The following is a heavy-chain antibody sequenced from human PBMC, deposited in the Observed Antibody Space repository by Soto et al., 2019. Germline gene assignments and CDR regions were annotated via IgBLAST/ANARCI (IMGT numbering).Heavy chain of an antibody. D-gene: IGHD3-10*01. CDR2: ISSSKTT. J-gene: IGHJ4*02. CDR1: GIAISSYT. Sequence: EVQLVESGGGLVQPGESLRLSCTASGIAISSYTMNWVRQAPGKGLEWLSYISSSKTTYADSVKGRFTISRDNAKNSVYLQMNSLRDEDTAVYYCVGDQDVHTPMVHGNYWGRGTRVTVSS. V-gene: IGHV3-48*02. CDR3: VGDQDVHTPMVHGNY.